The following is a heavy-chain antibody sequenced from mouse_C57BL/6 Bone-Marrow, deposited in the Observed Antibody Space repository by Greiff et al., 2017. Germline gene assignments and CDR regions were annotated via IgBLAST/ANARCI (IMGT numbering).Heavy chain of an antibody. CDR1: GFTFSSYG. Sequence: EVKVVESGGDLVKPGGSLKLSCAASGFTFSSYGMSWVRQTPDKRLEWVATISSGGSYTYYPDSVKGRFPISRENTKNTLYLQMRSLKSEDTAMYYWASHYSGFNFDYWGQGTTLTVSS. V-gene: IGHV5-6*01. CDR2: ISSGGSYT. D-gene: IGHD1-1*01. J-gene: IGHJ2*01. CDR3: ASHYSGFNFDY.